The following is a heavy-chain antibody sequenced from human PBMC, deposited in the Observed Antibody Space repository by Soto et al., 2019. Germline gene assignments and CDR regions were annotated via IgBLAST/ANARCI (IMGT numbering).Heavy chain of an antibody. CDR1: GFTFSSYW. J-gene: IGHJ6*02. Sequence: GGVLRLSCAASGFTFSSYWMSWVRQAPGKGLEWVANIKQDGSEKHYVDSVKGQFIISRDNAKNSLYLEMNSLRVEDTAVYYCARVPRDGQEMDVWGQGTTVTVSS. CDR2: IKQDGSEK. CDR3: ARVPRDGQEMDV. V-gene: IGHV3-7*03.